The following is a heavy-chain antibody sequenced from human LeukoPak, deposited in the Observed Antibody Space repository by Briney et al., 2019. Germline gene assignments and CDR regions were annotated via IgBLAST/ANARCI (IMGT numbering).Heavy chain of an antibody. CDR1: GYTFTGYY. CDR3: ARGRSLSISYYMDV. Sequence: ASVKVSCKASGYTFTGYYMHWVRQAPGQGLEWMGWINPNSGGTNYAQKFQGRVTMTRDTSISTAYMELSRLRSDDTAVYYCARGRSLSISYYMDVWGKGTTVTVSS. D-gene: IGHD2-21*01. J-gene: IGHJ6*03. CDR2: INPNSGGT. V-gene: IGHV1-2*02.